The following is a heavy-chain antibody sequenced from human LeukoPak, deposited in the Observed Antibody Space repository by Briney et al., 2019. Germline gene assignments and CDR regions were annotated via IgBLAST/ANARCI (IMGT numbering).Heavy chain of an antibody. J-gene: IGHJ4*02. CDR2: LYYSGST. V-gene: IGHV4-34*01. CDR3: ARFFGWGYFDD. D-gene: IGHD3-10*01. Sequence: SETLSLTCAVYGGSFSGYYWSWIRQPPGKGLEWIGYLYYSGSTYYNPSLKSRVSISVDMSKNQFSLKLTSVTAADTAVYYCARFFGWGYFDDWGQGTLVTVSS. CDR1: GGSFSGYY.